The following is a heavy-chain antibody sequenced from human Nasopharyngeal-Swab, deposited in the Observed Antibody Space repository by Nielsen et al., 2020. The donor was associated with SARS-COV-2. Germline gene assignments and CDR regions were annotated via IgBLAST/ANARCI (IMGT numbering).Heavy chain of an antibody. J-gene: IGHJ5*02. V-gene: IGHV1-2*06. D-gene: IGHD1-7*01. CDR1: GYTFTGYY. Sequence: ASVKVSCKASGYTFTGYYMHWVRQAPGQGLEWVGRINPNTGGTNYAQKFQGRVTMTTDTSISTAYMEVSSLRSDDTAVYYCAREISRTTSWFDPWGQGTLVTVSS. CDR2: INPNTGGT. CDR3: AREISRTTSWFDP.